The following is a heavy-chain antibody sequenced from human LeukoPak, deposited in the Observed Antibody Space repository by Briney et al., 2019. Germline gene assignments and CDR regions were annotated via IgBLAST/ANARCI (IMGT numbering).Heavy chain of an antibody. J-gene: IGHJ5*02. CDR2: IYTSGST. V-gene: IGHV4-61*02. CDR3: AKGAGGFSYYNWFDP. Sequence: SETLSLTCTVSGGSISSGSYYWSWIRQPAGKGLEWIGRIYTSGSTNYNPSLKSRVTISVDTSKNQFSLKLASVTAADTAIYYCAKGAGGFSYYNWFDPWGQGTLVTVSS. CDR1: GGSISSGSYY. D-gene: IGHD5-18*01.